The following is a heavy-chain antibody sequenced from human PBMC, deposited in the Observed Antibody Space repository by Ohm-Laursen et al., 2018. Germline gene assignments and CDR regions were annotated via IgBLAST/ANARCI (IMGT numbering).Heavy chain of an antibody. CDR1: GGSISSYY. CDR2: IYTSGST. CDR3: ARDVGIAAARQLYYYYGLDV. V-gene: IGHV4-4*07. J-gene: IGHJ6*02. D-gene: IGHD6-13*01. Sequence: SQTLSLTCTVSGGSISSYYWSWIRQPAGKGLEWIGRIYTSGSTNYNPSLKSRVTMSVDTSKNQFSLKLSSVTAADTAVYYCARDVGIAAARQLYYYYGLDVWGQGTTVTVSS.